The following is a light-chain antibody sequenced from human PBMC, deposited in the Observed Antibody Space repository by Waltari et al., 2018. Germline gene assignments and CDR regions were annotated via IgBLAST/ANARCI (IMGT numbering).Light chain of an antibody. CDR3: QQDNNFPPA. CDR2: GAS. J-gene: IGKJ1*01. V-gene: IGKV3-15*01. CDR1: HNVGSN. Sequence: VVVTPSPDTSSVSTGVRATLSCRASHNVGSNLAWYQQKPGQFPRLLISGASTRATGVPARFSGSGSGTEFTLTISSLQSEDFAVYYCQQDNNFPPAFGQGTKV.